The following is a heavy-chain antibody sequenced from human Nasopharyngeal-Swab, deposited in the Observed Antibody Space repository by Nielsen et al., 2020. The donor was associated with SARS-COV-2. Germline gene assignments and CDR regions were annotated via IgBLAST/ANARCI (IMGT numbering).Heavy chain of an antibody. Sequence: SLKISCAASGFTFENYAMHWVRQPPGKGLEWVSGISWNGNIRGHADSVEGRFTISRDNAKSSLYLQMNSLRVEDTALYYCARENNWEALRYFDLWGRGTLVTVSS. CDR3: ARENNWEALRYFDL. J-gene: IGHJ2*01. CDR1: GFTFENYA. D-gene: IGHD1-20*01. V-gene: IGHV3-9*01. CDR2: ISWNGNIR.